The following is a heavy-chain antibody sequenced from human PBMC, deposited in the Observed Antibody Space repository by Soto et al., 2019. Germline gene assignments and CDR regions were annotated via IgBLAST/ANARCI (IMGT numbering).Heavy chain of an antibody. CDR1: GYIFTSYA. CDR3: ARSAPPIDY. V-gene: IGHV1-3*01. CDR2: INAGKGNT. J-gene: IGHJ4*02. Sequence: QVQLVQSGAELKKPGASVKVSCKASGYIFTSYAMHWVRQAPGQRLEWMGWINAGKGNTKYSQKFQGRVTITRDTSASTAYMELSSLRSEDTAVYYCARSAPPIDYWGQGSLVTVSS.